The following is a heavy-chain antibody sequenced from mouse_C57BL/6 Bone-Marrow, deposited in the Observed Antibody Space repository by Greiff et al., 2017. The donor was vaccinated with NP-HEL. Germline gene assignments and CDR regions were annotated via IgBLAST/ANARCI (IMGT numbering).Heavy chain of an antibody. J-gene: IGHJ2*01. CDR3: AREVDSYFDY. Sequence: EVKLVESGPGLVKPSQSLSLTCSVTGYSITSGYYWNWIRQFPGNKLEWMGYISYDGSNNYNPSLKNRISITRDTSKNQFFLKLNSVTTEDTATYYCAREVDSYFDYWGQGTTLTVSS. D-gene: IGHD1-1*02. CDR1: GYSITSGYY. V-gene: IGHV3-6*01. CDR2: ISYDGSN.